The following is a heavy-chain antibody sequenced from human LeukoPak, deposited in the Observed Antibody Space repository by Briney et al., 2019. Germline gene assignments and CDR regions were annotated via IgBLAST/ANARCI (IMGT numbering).Heavy chain of an antibody. Sequence: SQTLSLTCTVSGDTVSGDSISRCTYYWNWIRQPAGKGLEWIGRIYNSGFTNYNPSLKSRVTISVDTSKNQFSLKLSSVTAADTAVYYCARSTSRFDSWGQGTLVTVSS. J-gene: IGHJ4*02. CDR3: ARSTSRFDS. CDR2: IYNSGFT. D-gene: IGHD2-2*01. CDR1: VSGDTVSGDSISRCTYY. V-gene: IGHV4-61*02.